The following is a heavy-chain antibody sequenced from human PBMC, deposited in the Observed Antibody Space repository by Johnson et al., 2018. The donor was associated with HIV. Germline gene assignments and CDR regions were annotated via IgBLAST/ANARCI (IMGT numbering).Heavy chain of an antibody. CDR2: ISYDGSNK. J-gene: IGHJ3*02. Sequence: QMLLVESGGGLVQPGGSLRLSCAASGFTFSSYAMHWVRQAPGKGLEWVAVISYDGSNKYYADSVKGRFTISRDNSKNTLYLQMNSLRAEDTAVYYCARDRRGGYDNFWSGYNPEDGAFDIWGQGTMVTVSS. CDR3: ARDRRGGYDNFWSGYNPEDGAFDI. V-gene: IGHV3-30-3*01. D-gene: IGHD3-3*01. CDR1: GFTFSSYA.